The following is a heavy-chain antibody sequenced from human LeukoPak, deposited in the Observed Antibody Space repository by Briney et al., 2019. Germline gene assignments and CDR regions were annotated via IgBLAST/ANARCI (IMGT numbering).Heavy chain of an antibody. J-gene: IGHJ6*03. CDR3: ARDMVGQQPGFTTYYYYYMDV. D-gene: IGHD6-13*01. Sequence: ASVKVSCKAFGYTFTSNYMHWVRQAPGQGPEWMGVISPSGGSTTYAQKFQGRVTLTRDMSTSTDYLELSSLRSEDTAVYYCARDMVGQQPGFTTYYYYYMDVWGKGTTVTVSS. CDR1: GYTFTSNY. V-gene: IGHV1-46*01. CDR2: ISPSGGST.